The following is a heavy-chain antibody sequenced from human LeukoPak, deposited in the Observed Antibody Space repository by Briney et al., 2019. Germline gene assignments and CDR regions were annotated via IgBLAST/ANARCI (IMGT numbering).Heavy chain of an antibody. CDR3: ASAGHDGIGYKVC. V-gene: IGHV4-4*02. CDR2: IYHSGSA. D-gene: IGHD3-22*01. CDR1: GGSISSSNW. Sequence: SETLSLTCAVSGGSISSSNWWSWVRQPPGKGLEWIGEIYHSGSANYNPSLKSRVTISVDKSKNQFSLRLSSVTAADTAVYYCASAGHDGIGYKVCWGQGTLVAVSS. J-gene: IGHJ4*02.